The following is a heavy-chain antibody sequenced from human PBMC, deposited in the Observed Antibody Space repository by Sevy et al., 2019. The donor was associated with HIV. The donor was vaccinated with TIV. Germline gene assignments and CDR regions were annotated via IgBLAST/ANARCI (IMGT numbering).Heavy chain of an antibody. J-gene: IGHJ4*02. CDR3: AIYYDSSGYLGY. Sequence: ASVKVSSKVSGYTLTELSMHWVRQAPGKGLEWMGGFDPEDGETIYAQKFQGRVTMTEDTSTDTAYMELSSLRSEDTAVYYCAIYYDSSGYLGYWDQGTLVTVSS. D-gene: IGHD3-22*01. V-gene: IGHV1-24*01. CDR1: GYTLTELS. CDR2: FDPEDGET.